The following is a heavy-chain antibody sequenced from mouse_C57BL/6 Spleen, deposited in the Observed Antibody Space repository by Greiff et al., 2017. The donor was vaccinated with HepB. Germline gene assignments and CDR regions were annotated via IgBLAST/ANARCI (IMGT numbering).Heavy chain of an antibody. J-gene: IGHJ2*01. CDR2: IYPGNSDT. CDR3: TRGTGTVCFGY. Sequence: EVQLQQSGTVLVRPGASVKMSCKTSGYTFTSYWMHWVKQRPGQGLEWIGAIYPGNSDTSYNQKFKGKAKLTAVTSASTAYMELSSLTNEDSAVYYCTRGTGTVCFGYWGQGTTLTVSS. CDR1: GYTFTSYW. D-gene: IGHD4-1*01. V-gene: IGHV1-5*01.